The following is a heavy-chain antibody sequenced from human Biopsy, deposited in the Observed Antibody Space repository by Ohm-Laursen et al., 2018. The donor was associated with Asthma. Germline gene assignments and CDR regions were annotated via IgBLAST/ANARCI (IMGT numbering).Heavy chain of an antibody. CDR2: MYYGETT. V-gene: IGHV4-39*01. D-gene: IGHD5-12*01. CDR1: GVSISSDY. CDR3: ASPVNRAFGGYEWAAVFDY. J-gene: IGHJ4*02. Sequence: SDTLSLTCTASGVSISSDYWSWIRQPPGKGLEWIGSMYYGETTHYSPSLKSRFTISVDTSKNQFSLILSSVTAADTAVYYCASPVNRAFGGYEWAAVFDYWGQGILVTVSS.